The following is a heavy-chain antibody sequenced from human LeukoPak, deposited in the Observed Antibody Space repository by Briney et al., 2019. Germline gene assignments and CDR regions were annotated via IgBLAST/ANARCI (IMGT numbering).Heavy chain of an antibody. CDR1: GYSFTGNY. CDR3: ARADLAYCSITTCSSFDY. V-gene: IGHV1-2*02. D-gene: IGHD2-2*01. J-gene: IGHJ4*02. CDR2: ISPNSGGT. Sequence: GASVKVSCKSSGYSFTGNYIHWVRQAPGQGLEWMGWISPNSGGTDYAQKFQGRVTIHRDTPISTAYMERRGLRPDDTGVYYCARADLAYCSITTCSSFDYWGQGTLVTVSS.